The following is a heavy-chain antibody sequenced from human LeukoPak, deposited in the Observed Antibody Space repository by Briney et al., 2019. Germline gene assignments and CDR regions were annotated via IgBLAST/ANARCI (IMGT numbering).Heavy chain of an antibody. CDR3: ARALGVEMATRSDY. CDR2: IKQDGSEK. Sequence: GGSLRLSCAASGFTFSSFWMSWIRQAPGKGLEWVANIKQDGSEKYYVDSVKGRFTISRDNAKSSLYLQMNSLRAEDTAVYYCARALGVEMATRSDYWGQGTLVTVSS. D-gene: IGHD5-24*01. V-gene: IGHV3-7*01. CDR1: GFTFSSFW. J-gene: IGHJ4*02.